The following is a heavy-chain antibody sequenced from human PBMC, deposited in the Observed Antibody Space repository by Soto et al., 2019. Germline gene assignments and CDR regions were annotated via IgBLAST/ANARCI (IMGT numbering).Heavy chain of an antibody. D-gene: IGHD4-17*01. J-gene: IGHJ6*02. CDR1: GYTFTSYG. CDR2: ISAYNGNT. V-gene: IGHV1-18*01. CDR3: ARDRGYGDSNYYGMGV. Sequence: ASVKVSCKASGYTFTSYGISWVRQAPGQGLEWMGWISAYNGNTNYAQKLQGRVTMTTDTSTSTAYMELRSLRSDDTAVYYCARDRGYGDSNYYGMGVWGQGTTGTVSS.